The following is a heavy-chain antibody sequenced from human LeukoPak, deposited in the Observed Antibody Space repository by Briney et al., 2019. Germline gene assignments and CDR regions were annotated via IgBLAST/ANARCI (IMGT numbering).Heavy chain of an antibody. V-gene: IGHV1-69*13. CDR1: GGTFSSYA. D-gene: IGHD5-18*01. CDR2: IIPIFGTA. Sequence: GGSVKVSCKASGGTFSSYAISWVRQAPGQGLEWMGGIIPIFGTANYAQKFQGRVTITADESTSTAYMELSSLRSEDTAVYYCASRGVDTAMGMIWGQGTMVTVSS. J-gene: IGHJ3*02. CDR3: ASRGVDTAMGMI.